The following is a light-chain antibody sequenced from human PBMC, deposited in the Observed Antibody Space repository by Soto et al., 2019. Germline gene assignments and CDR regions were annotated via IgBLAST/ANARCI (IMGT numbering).Light chain of an antibody. CDR2: DAS. Sequence: DIQVTQSPSTLPASVGDRITISCRTSQSVGNSLAWYQQKPGRAPKLLIYDASKLETGVSSRFSGSGSGTEFTLTISSLLPDDFVAYYCQQYNYNSRTFGGGTKVDI. J-gene: IGKJ4*01. CDR3: QQYNYNSRT. CDR1: QSVGNS. V-gene: IGKV1-5*03.